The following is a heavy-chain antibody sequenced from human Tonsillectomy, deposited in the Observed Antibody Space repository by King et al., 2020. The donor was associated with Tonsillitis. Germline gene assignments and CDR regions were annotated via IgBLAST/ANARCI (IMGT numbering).Heavy chain of an antibody. D-gene: IGHD2-15*01. Sequence: VQLQQWGAGLLKPSETLSLTCAVYGGSFSGYYWSWIRQPPGKGLEWIGEINHSGSTNYNPSLKGRVTISVDTSKNQFSLKLSSVTAADTAVYYCARAQYCSGGSCQPRYNWFDPWGQGTLVTVSS. CDR3: ARAQYCSGGSCQPRYNWFDP. J-gene: IGHJ5*02. V-gene: IGHV4-34*01. CDR2: INHSGST. CDR1: GGSFSGYY.